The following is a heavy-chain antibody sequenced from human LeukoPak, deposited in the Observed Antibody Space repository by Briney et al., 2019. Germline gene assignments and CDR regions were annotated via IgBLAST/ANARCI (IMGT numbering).Heavy chain of an antibody. V-gene: IGHV4-59*01. CDR1: GGSISSYY. D-gene: IGHD4/OR15-4a*01. J-gene: IGHJ4*02. CDR3: ARRAGAYSHPYDY. CDR2: IYYSGST. Sequence: SETLSLTRTVSGGSISSYYWSWIRQPPGKGLEWIGYIYYSGSTNYNPSLKSRVTISVDTSKNQFSLKLSSVTAADTAVYYCARRAGAYSHPYDYWGQGTLVTVSS.